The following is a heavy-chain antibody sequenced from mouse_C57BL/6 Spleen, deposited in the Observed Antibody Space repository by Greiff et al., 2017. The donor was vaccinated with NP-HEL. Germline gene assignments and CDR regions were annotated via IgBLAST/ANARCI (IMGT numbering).Heavy chain of an antibody. Sequence: EVKLMESGGGLVKPGGSLKLSCAASGFTFSSYAMSWVRQTPEKRLEWVATISDGGSYTYYPDNVKGRFTISRDNAKNNLYLQMSHLKSEDTAMYYCARGGPSMDYWGQGTSVTVSS. CDR2: ISDGGSYT. J-gene: IGHJ4*01. V-gene: IGHV5-4*03. CDR1: GFTFSSYA. CDR3: ARGGPSMDY.